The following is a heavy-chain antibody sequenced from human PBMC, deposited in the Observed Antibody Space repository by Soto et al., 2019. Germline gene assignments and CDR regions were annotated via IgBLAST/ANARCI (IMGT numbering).Heavy chain of an antibody. Sequence: EVQLLESGGGLVQSGGSLRLSCAASGLTFSGSPMSWVRQAPGKGLEWVSSISVTGASTYYADSVQGRFTVSRDNSKDTFCLEMNSLRADDTPVYFCAKIRSIAAAFSDYWGQGTLVTVSS. CDR2: ISVTGAST. V-gene: IGHV3-23*01. CDR1: GLTFSGSP. D-gene: IGHD6-13*01. J-gene: IGHJ4*02. CDR3: AKIRSIAAAFSDY.